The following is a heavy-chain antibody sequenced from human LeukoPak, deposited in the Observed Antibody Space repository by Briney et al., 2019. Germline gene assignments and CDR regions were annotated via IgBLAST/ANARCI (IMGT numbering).Heavy chain of an antibody. J-gene: IGHJ6*02. V-gene: IGHV3-7*01. CDR3: ARLAVAGTPYYYYYGMDV. CDR2: IKQDGSAK. Sequence: GGSLRLSCAASGFTFSGHWMSWVRQAPGKGLEWVANIKQDGSAKNYVDSVKGRFTISRDNAKNSLYLQMNSLRAEDTAVYYCARLAVAGTPYYYYYGMDVWGQGTTVTVSS. D-gene: IGHD6-19*01. CDR1: GFTFSGHW.